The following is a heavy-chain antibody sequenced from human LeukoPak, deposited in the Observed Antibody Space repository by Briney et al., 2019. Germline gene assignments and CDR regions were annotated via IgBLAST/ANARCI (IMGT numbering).Heavy chain of an antibody. Sequence: SETLSLTCAVYGGCFSGFYCNWIRQPPGKGLEWMGEIDHSGSTNYNPSLKSRVTISVDRANNQFSLKLSSVTAADTAFYYCARGRKGGSALWGQGTLVTVSS. V-gene: IGHV4-34*01. J-gene: IGHJ4*02. CDR3: ARGRKGGSAL. D-gene: IGHD3-10*01. CDR1: GGCFSGFY. CDR2: IDHSGST.